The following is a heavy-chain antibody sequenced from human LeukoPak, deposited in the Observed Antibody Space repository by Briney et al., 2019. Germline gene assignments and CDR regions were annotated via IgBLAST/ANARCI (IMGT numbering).Heavy chain of an antibody. D-gene: IGHD6-19*01. CDR3: ATSGWYEGYFDY. Sequence: GGSLRLSCAASGFTFSSYSMNWVRQAPGKGLEWVSSISSSSSYIYYADLVKGRFTLSRDNAKNSLYLQMNSLRAEDTAVYYCATSGWYEGYFDYWGQGTLVTVSS. V-gene: IGHV3-21*01. CDR1: GFTFSSYS. J-gene: IGHJ4*02. CDR2: ISSSSSYI.